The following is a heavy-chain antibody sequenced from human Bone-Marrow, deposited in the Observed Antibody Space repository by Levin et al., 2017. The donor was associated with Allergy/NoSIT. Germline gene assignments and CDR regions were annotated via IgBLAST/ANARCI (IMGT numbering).Heavy chain of an antibody. CDR2: MNPNSGDT. D-gene: IGHD2-15*01. J-gene: IGHJ4*02. V-gene: IGHV1-8*01. CDR1: GYTFTSDD. CDR3: GRGRGDIVVALGY. Sequence: PEASVKVSCKASGYTFTSDDINWVRQATGQGLEWMAWMNPNSGDTGYAQKFQGRLTLTRDTSINTAYMELSSLTSEDTAVYYCGRGRGDIVVALGYWGQGTLVTVSS.